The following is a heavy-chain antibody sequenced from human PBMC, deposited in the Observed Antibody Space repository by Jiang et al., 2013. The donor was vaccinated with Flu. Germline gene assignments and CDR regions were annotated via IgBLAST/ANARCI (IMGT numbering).Heavy chain of an antibody. CDR2: FNPSDSYT. CDR3: ARFNYYGSGIGDYYYYGMDV. J-gene: IGHJ6*02. Sequence: GAEVKKPGESLKISCKGSGYSFTSFWISWVRQMPGKGLEWMGRFNPSDSYTDYSPSFQGRVTLSADTSISTAYLHLSSLKASDTAMYYCARFNYYGSGIGDYYYYGMDVWGQGTTVTVSS. D-gene: IGHD3-10*01. CDR1: GYSFTSFW. V-gene: IGHV5-10-1*01.